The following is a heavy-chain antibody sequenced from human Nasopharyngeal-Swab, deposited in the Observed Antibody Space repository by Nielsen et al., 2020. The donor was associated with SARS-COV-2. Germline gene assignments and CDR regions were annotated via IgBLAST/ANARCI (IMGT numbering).Heavy chain of an antibody. CDR1: GFTFSSYS. Sequence: GESLKISCAASGFTFSSYSMNWVRQAPGKGLEWVSSISSSSSYIYYADSVKGRFTISRDNAKNSLYLQMNSLRAEDTAVYYCARARGYGNYYYGMDVWGQGTTVTVSS. D-gene: IGHD5-12*01. V-gene: IGHV3-21*01. CDR2: ISSSSSYI. CDR3: ARARGYGNYYYGMDV. J-gene: IGHJ6*02.